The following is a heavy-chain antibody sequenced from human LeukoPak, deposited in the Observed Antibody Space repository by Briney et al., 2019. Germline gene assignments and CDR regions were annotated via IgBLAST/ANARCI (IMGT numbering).Heavy chain of an antibody. D-gene: IGHD3-10*01. J-gene: IGHJ4*02. CDR2: IYSGGST. CDR1: GFTFSSYA. CDR3: ARELSDGSGSYFDY. V-gene: IGHV3-66*01. Sequence: GGSLRLSCAASGFTFSSYAMSWVRQAPGKGLEWVSVIYSGGSTYYADSVKGRFTISRDNSKNTLYLQMNSLRAEDTAVYFCARELSDGSGSYFDYWGQGTLVTVSS.